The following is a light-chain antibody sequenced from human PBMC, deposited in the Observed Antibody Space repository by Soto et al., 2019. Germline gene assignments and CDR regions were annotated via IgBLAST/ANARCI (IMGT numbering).Light chain of an antibody. J-gene: IGKJ2*01. Sequence: EIVMTXSPATLSVSPXXXATLSCRASQSVSSNLAWYQHKPGQAPRLLIYGASTRATGIPARFSASGSGTEFSLTISSLQSEDFAVYYCQQYNNWPPKQYTFGQGTKLEIK. V-gene: IGKV3-15*01. CDR3: QQYNNWPPKQYT. CDR1: QSVSSN. CDR2: GAS.